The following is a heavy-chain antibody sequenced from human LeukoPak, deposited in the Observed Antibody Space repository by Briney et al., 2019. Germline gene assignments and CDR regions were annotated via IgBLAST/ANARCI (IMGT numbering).Heavy chain of an antibody. J-gene: IGHJ4*02. Sequence: GGSLRLSCAASEFVFSDYYMSWIRQAPGKGLEWVSYISDSGSTIYYADSVKGRFTISRDNVKNSLYLQMNGLRSDDTAVYYCARGGSPKRWLQLGLGYWGQGTLVTVSS. CDR1: EFVFSDYY. V-gene: IGHV3-11*01. D-gene: IGHD5-24*01. CDR3: ARGGSPKRWLQLGLGY. CDR2: ISDSGSTI.